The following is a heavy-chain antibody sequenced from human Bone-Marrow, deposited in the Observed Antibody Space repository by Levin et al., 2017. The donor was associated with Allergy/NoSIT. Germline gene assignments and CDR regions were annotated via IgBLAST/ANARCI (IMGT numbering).Heavy chain of an antibody. J-gene: IGHJ2*01. CDR1: DDSIRSFF. V-gene: IGHV4-59*03. Sequence: SETLSLTCTVSDDSIRSFFWSWIRQPPGKGLEWIGDIYHTGSVKYSPSLESRVTISVDPSNNQFSLKMSAATAADTAVYYCARSGTGSWWDFDVWGRGNLVTVSS. CDR2: IYHTGSV. CDR3: ARSGTGSWWDFDV. D-gene: IGHD3-10*01.